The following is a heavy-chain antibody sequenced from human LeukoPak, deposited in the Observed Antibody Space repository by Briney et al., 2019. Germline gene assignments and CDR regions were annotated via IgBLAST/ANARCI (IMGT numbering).Heavy chain of an antibody. CDR2: ISSSGSTI. V-gene: IGHV3-48*03. D-gene: IGHD1-26*01. Sequence: PGGSLRLSCAASGFTFSSYEMNWVRQAPGKGLEWVSYISSSGSTIYYADSVKGRFTISRDNAKNSLYLQMNSLRAEDTAVYYCARALKSRWDEIDYWGQGALVTVSS. CDR3: ARALKSRWDEIDY. J-gene: IGHJ4*02. CDR1: GFTFSSYE.